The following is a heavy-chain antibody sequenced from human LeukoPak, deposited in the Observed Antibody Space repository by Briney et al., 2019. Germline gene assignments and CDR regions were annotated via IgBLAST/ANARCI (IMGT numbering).Heavy chain of an antibody. CDR2: ISYDGSNK. CDR3: ARAYYDSSGCDY. Sequence: GRSLRPSCAASGFTFSSYAMHWVRQAPGTGLEWVAVISYDGSNKYYADSVKGRFTISRDNSKNTLYLQMNSLRAEDTAVYYCARAYYDSSGCDYWGQGTLVTVSS. D-gene: IGHD3-22*01. V-gene: IGHV3-30*04. J-gene: IGHJ4*02. CDR1: GFTFSSYA.